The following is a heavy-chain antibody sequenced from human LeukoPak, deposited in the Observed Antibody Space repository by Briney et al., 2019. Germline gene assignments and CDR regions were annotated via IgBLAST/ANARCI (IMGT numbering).Heavy chain of an antibody. V-gene: IGHV3-48*03. CDR1: GFTFSGYE. D-gene: IGHD2-21*01. CDR3: ARSRSIAGDGFDV. J-gene: IGHJ3*01. CDR2: ISSSGYTI. Sequence: GGSLRLSCVASGFTFSGYEMNWVRRAPGKGLEWVSYISSSGYTIYYADSVKGRFTVPRDNAKNSLYLQMNSLRAEDTAVHFCARSRSIAGDGFDVWGQGTMVTVSS.